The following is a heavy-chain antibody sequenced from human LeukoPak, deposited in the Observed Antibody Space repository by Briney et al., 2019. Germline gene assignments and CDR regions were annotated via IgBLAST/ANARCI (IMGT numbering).Heavy chain of an antibody. CDR3: ARYNTGSVDY. CDR2: IWYDGSKK. V-gene: IGHV3-33*01. Sequence: GVSLRLSCAASGFTFSSYGMHWFRQAPGKGLEWVAVIWYDGSKKYYADSVKGRFTISRDNSKNTLYLQMDSLRAEDTAVYYCARYNTGSVDYWGQGTLVTVSS. D-gene: IGHD2-8*02. J-gene: IGHJ4*02. CDR1: GFTFSSYG.